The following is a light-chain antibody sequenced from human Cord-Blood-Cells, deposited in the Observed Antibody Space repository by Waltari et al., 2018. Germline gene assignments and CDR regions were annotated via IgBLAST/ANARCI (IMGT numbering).Light chain of an antibody. CDR1: NSDVGGYNY. J-gene: IGLJ3*02. Sequence: SALTPPRSVSGSPGKSVTISCTGTNSDVGGYNYVSWYQQHPGKAPKLIIYDYTKRPSGVPDRFSCSKSGNTASLTISVLQAEDEADYYCCSYAGSYTVVFGGGTKLTVL. CDR3: CSYAGSYTVV. V-gene: IGLV2-11*01. CDR2: DYT.